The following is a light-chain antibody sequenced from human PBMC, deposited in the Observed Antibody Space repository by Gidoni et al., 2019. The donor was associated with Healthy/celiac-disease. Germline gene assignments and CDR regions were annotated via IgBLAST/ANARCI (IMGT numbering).Light chain of an antibody. CDR3: QQRSNWPPVT. J-gene: IGKJ1*01. CDR1: QSVSSY. CDR2: HAS. Sequence: EIVLTQSPATLSLSPGERATLSCRASQSVSSYLAWYQQKPGQAPRLLIYHASNRATGIPARFSGSGSGTDSTLTISSLEPEDFAVYYCQQRSNWPPVTFGQGTKVEIK. V-gene: IGKV3-11*01.